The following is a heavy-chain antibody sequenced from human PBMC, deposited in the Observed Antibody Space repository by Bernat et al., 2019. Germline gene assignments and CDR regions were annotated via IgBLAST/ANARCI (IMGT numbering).Heavy chain of an antibody. CDR2: LSGSGGST. CDR1: GFTSSSYA. CDR3: AKEYANDAFDI. V-gene: IGHV3-23*01. J-gene: IGHJ3*02. Sequence: VQLLESVGGLVQPGGSLRLSCAASGFTSSSYAMSWVRQAPGKGLEWVSALSGSGGSTSYEDSVKGRFTISGDNAKTTLYLQMNSLRAEDTAVYYCAKEYANDAFDIWGQGTMVTVSS.